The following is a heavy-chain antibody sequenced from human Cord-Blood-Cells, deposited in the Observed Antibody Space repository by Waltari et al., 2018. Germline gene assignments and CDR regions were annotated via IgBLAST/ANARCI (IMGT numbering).Heavy chain of an antibody. V-gene: IGHV4-38-2*01. CDR2: IYHSGST. Sequence: QVQLQESGPGLVKPSEPLSLTCAVSGYSISSGYYWGWIRQPPGKGLEWIGSIYHSGSTYYNPSLKSRVTISVDTSKNQFSLKLSSVTAADTAVYYCARVRYSGSYYYFDYWGQGTMVTVSS. J-gene: IGHJ4*02. D-gene: IGHD1-26*01. CDR3: ARVRYSGSYYYFDY. CDR1: GYSISSGYY.